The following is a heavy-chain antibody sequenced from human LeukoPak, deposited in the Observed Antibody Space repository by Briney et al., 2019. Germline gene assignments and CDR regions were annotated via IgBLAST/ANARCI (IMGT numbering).Heavy chain of an antibody. CDR3: ARGRSNIRGHNWFDP. CDR1: GGSFSGYY. D-gene: IGHD2-2*01. V-gene: IGHV4-34*01. CDR2: INHSGST. Sequence: SETLSLTCAVYGGSFSGYYWSWIRQPPGKGLEWIGEINHSGSTNYNPSLKSRVTISVDTSKNQFSLKLSSVTAADTAVYYCARGRSNIRGHNWFDPWGQGTLVTVSS. J-gene: IGHJ5*02.